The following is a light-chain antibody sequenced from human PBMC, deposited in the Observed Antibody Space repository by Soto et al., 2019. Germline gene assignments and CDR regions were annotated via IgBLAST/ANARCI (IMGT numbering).Light chain of an antibody. Sequence: SVLSSVGVSVSFTCRASQGISSWLAWYQQKPGKAPKLLIYAASSLQSGVPSRFSGSGSGTDFTLTISGLQPEGFSTYYSQRYTSSPLPLGQGTRLEIK. CDR1: QGISSW. J-gene: IGKJ5*01. CDR3: QRYTSSPLP. V-gene: IGKV1D-12*01. CDR2: AAS.